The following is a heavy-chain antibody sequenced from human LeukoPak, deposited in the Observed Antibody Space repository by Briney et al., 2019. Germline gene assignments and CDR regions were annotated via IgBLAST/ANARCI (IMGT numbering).Heavy chain of an antibody. D-gene: IGHD6-19*01. CDR1: GFTFSSYA. Sequence: GGSLRLSCEASGFTFSSYAMTWVRQAPGKGLEWVSAISASGGGTYYGDSVKGRFTISRDHSKNTVYLQMNSLRADDTAVYYCARDPRTSGWPYYFDYWGQGTLVTVSS. J-gene: IGHJ4*02. V-gene: IGHV3-23*01. CDR2: ISASGGGT. CDR3: ARDPRTSGWPYYFDY.